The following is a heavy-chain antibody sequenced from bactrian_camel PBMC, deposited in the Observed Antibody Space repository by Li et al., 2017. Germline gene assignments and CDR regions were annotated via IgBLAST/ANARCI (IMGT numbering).Heavy chain of an antibody. J-gene: IGHJ6*01. V-gene: IGHV3S9*01. Sequence: HVQLVESGGGSVQAGGSLRLECAASRSTTSGNCWAWFRQGPGMGTEGVASIGTDGSTRYADSVKGRFTISKDSAKNTIYLQMDNLKPEDTATYYCAAELLGVGWTTAISNCVFGSRGQGTQVTVS. D-gene: IGHD5*01. CDR3: AAELLGVGWTTAISNCVFGS. CDR1: RSTTSGNC. CDR2: IGTDGST.